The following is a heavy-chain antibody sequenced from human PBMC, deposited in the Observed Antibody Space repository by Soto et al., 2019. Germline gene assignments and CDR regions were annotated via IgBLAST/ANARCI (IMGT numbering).Heavy chain of an antibody. CDR3: AGDPPTGTTLDWVDS. D-gene: IGHD1-7*01. J-gene: IGHJ5*01. V-gene: IGHV3-21*01. Sequence: GGSLRLSCVASGFSFSSDSMGWVRQAPGKGLEWVSSISSSGSFKNYADSVKGRFTISRDNAKNSLYLQMSGLKDEDTAVYYCAGDPPTGTTLDWVDSWGQGTLVTVSS. CDR2: ISSSGSFK. CDR1: GFSFSSDS.